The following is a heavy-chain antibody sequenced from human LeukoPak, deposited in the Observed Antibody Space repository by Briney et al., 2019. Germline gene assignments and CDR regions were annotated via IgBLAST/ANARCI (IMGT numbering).Heavy chain of an antibody. V-gene: IGHV1-3*01. CDR2: INAGNGNT. D-gene: IGHD3-9*01. CDR3: AREDDILTMGMDV. J-gene: IGHJ6*02. Sequence: ASVKVSCKASGYTFTSYAMHWVRQAPGQRLEGMGWINAGNGNTKNSQKFQGRVTITRDTSASTAYMELSSLRSEDTAVYYCAREDDILTMGMDVWGQGTTVTVSS. CDR1: GYTFTSYA.